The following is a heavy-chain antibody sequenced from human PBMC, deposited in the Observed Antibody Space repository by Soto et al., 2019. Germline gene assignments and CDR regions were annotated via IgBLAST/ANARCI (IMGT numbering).Heavy chain of an antibody. CDR1: GYTFTSYY. J-gene: IGHJ4*02. V-gene: IGHV1-46*01. Sequence: ASVKVSCKASGYTFTSYYMHWVRQAPGQGLEWMGIINPIGGSTSYAQKFQGRVTMTRDTSTSTVYMELSSLRSEDTAVYYCASSISAAGILRGFDYWGQGTLVTVSS. D-gene: IGHD6-13*01. CDR2: INPIGGST. CDR3: ASSISAAGILRGFDY.